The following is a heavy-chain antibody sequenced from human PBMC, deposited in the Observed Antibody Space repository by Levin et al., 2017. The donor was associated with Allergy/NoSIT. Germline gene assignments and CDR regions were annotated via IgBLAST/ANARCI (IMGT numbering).Heavy chain of an antibody. J-gene: IGHJ2*01. Sequence: PSETLSLTCTVSGGSISSYYWSWIRQPPGKGLEWIGYIYYSGSTNYNPSLKSRVTISVDTSKNQFSLKLSSVTAADTAVYYCARHAPLGWGSWYFDRWGRGTLVTVSS. V-gene: IGHV4-59*08. CDR3: ARHAPLGWGSWYFDR. CDR1: GGSISSYY. CDR2: IYYSGST. D-gene: IGHD2-21*01.